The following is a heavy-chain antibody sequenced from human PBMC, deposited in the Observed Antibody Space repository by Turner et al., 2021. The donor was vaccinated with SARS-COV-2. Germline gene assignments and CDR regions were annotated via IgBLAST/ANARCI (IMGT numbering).Heavy chain of an antibody. CDR1: GGSISSSSYY. D-gene: IGHD2-15*01. CDR2: IYSSGST. V-gene: IGHV4-39*01. J-gene: IGHJ4*02. CDR3: ARRGDGGKSFDY. Sequence: QLQLQESGPGLVKPSETLSLTCTVSGGSISSSSYYWGWIRQPPGKGLEWIGSIYSSGSTYYNPSLKSRVTISVDASKNQFSLKLSSVTAADTAVYYCARRGDGGKSFDYWGQGTLVTVSS.